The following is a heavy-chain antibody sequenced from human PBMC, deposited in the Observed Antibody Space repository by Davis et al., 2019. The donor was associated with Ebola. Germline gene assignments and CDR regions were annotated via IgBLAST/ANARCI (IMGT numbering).Heavy chain of an antibody. CDR1: GYTFTGYY. Sequence: AASVKVSCKASGYTFTGYYMHWVRQAPGQGLEWMGWINPNSGGTNYAQKFQGWVTMTTDTSTSTAYMELRSLRSDDTAVYYCARASLVVVPAVTYYAMDVWGQGTTVTVSS. V-gene: IGHV1-2*04. CDR2: INPNSGGT. D-gene: IGHD2-2*01. J-gene: IGHJ6*02. CDR3: ARASLVVVPAVTYYAMDV.